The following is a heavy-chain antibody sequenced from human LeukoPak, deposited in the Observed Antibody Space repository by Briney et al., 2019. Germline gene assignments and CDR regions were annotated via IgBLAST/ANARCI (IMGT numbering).Heavy chain of an antibody. J-gene: IGHJ3*02. V-gene: IGHV1-46*01. Sequence: ASVKVSCKASGYTFTSYYIHWVRQAPGQGLEWMGLINPSGGSTSYAQKFQGRVTMTRDTSTSTAYMQLSSLRSEDTAVYYSASVLLSSTTSANAFDIWGQGTMVTVSS. CDR2: INPSGGST. D-gene: IGHD2-2*01. CDR3: ASVLLSSTTSANAFDI. CDR1: GYTFTSYY.